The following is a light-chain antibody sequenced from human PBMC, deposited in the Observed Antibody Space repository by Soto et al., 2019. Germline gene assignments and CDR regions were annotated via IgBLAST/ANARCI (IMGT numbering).Light chain of an antibody. CDR2: AAS. CDR1: RDVGSD. V-gene: IGKV1-17*01. Sequence: QMTQSPSSLSASVGEKIIITCRSSRDVGSDVSWYQQKPGQAPKLLIYAASNLYTGVPSRFSGSRSGKEFTLTIRSLQSEDFAVYYCQQYNNWPPIPCGQGTRREI. J-gene: IGKJ5*01. CDR3: QQYNNWPPIP.